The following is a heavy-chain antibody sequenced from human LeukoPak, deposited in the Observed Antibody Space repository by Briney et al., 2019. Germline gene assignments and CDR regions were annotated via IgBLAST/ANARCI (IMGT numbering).Heavy chain of an antibody. D-gene: IGHD6-19*01. Sequence: QSGGSLRLSCAASGFTFSSYGMHWVRQAPGKGLEWVAFIRYDGSNKYYADSVKGRFTISRDNSKNTLYLQMNSLRAEDTAVYYCARDVKEDSSGWSGFYYYYGMDVWGQGTTVTVSS. CDR3: ARDVKEDSSGWSGFYYYYGMDV. CDR1: GFTFSSYG. J-gene: IGHJ6*02. CDR2: IRYDGSNK. V-gene: IGHV3-30*02.